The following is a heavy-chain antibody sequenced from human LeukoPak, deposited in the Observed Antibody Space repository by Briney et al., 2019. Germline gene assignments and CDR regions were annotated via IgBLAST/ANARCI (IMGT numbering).Heavy chain of an antibody. CDR3: ARVALEIDAFDI. J-gene: IGHJ3*02. D-gene: IGHD1-1*01. Sequence: SETLSLSCGVYGGSFSGYYWGWIRQPPGKGLEWIGSIYHSGSTYYNPSLKSRVTISVDTSKNQFSLKLSSVTAADTAVYYCARVALEIDAFDIWGQGTMVTVSS. CDR2: IYHSGST. CDR1: GGSFSGYY. V-gene: IGHV4-38-2*01.